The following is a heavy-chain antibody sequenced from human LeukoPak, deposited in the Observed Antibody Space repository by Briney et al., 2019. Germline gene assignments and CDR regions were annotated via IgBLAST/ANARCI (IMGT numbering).Heavy chain of an antibody. CDR3: ARDLYGDYFDY. Sequence: ASVKVSCKASGYTFSRYGMHWVRQAPGQRLEWMGWINAGNENTKYSQKFQGRVSITRDTSASTAYMELSSLTSGDTAVYYCARDLYGDYFDYWGQGTLVTVSS. V-gene: IGHV1-3*01. D-gene: IGHD3-16*01. CDR2: INAGNENT. J-gene: IGHJ4*02. CDR1: GYTFSRYG.